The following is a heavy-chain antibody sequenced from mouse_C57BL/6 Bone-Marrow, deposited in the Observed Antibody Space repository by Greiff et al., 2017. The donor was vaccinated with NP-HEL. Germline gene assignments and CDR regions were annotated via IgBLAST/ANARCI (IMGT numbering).Heavy chain of an antibody. J-gene: IGHJ2*01. V-gene: IGHV1-64*01. D-gene: IGHD1-1*01. CDR1: GYTFTSYW. CDR3: ARVGYGSSYAYFDY. Sequence: QVQLQQPGAELVKPGASVKLSCKASGYTFTSYWMHWVKQRPGQCLEWIGMIHPNSGSTNYNEKFKSKATLTVDKSSSTAYMQLSSLTSEDSAVYYCARVGYGSSYAYFDYWGQGTTLTVSS. CDR2: IHPNSGST.